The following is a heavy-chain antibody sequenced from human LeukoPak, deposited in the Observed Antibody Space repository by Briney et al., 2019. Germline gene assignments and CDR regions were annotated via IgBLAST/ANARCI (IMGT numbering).Heavy chain of an antibody. CDR3: ARALLGYCISTSCYEYYFDY. Sequence: GGLLRLSCAASGFTFSSYSINWVRQAPGKGLEWVSSITSSTTYIYYADSVKGRFTISRDNAKNSLYLQMNSLRAEDTAVYYCARALLGYCISTSCYEYYFDYWGQGTLVTVST. J-gene: IGHJ4*02. CDR1: GFTFSSYS. D-gene: IGHD2-2*01. V-gene: IGHV3-21*01. CDR2: ITSSTTYI.